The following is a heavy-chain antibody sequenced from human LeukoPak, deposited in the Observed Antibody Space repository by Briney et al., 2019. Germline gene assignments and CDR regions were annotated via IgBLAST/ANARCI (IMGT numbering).Heavy chain of an antibody. J-gene: IGHJ5*02. CDR1: GFDFNNYA. V-gene: IGHV3-23*01. CDR3: AKGAAIDL. D-gene: IGHD5-24*01. Sequence: GGSLRLSCAASGFDFNNYAMSWVRQGPGKRLEWVSAMSGTGYHTYYADSDKTYYADSVKGRFTISRDNSKSTLYLHMNNLRLEDTAIYYCAKGAAIDLWGQGTLVTVSS. CDR2: MSGTGYHTYYADSDKT.